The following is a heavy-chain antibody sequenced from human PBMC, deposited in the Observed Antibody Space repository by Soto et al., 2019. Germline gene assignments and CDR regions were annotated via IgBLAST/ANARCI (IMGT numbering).Heavy chain of an antibody. V-gene: IGHV3-73*02. D-gene: IGHD4-17*01. CDR1: GFTFSGSA. CDR3: TCKDYGDQNWEG. CDR2: IRSKANSYAT. Sequence: EVQLVESGGGLVQPGGSLKLSCAASGFTFSGSAMHWVRQASGKGLEWVGRIRSKANSYATAYAASVKGRFTISRDDSKNTAYLQMNSLKTEDTAVYYCTCKDYGDQNWEGWGQGTLVTVSS. J-gene: IGHJ4*02.